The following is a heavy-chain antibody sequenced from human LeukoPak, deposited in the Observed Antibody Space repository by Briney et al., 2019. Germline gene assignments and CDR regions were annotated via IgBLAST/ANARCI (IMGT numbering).Heavy chain of an antibody. D-gene: IGHD3-10*01. Sequence: ASVKVSCKVSGYTLTELSMHWVRQAPGKGLEWMGGFDPEDGETIQGRVSMTEDTSTDTAYMELSSLRSEDTAVYYCATAVIITMVRGVPFDYWGQGTLVTVSS. CDR2: FDPEDGET. J-gene: IGHJ4*02. V-gene: IGHV1-24*01. CDR1: GYTLTELS. CDR3: ATAVIITMVRGVPFDY.